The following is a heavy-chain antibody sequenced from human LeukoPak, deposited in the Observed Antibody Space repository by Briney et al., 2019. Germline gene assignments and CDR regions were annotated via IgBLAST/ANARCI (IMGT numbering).Heavy chain of an antibody. V-gene: IGHV4-59*11. J-gene: IGHJ4*02. CDR1: GGSISSHY. CDR3: ARGAANFDY. CDR2: IYYSGST. Sequence: SETLSLTCTVSGGSISSHYWSWIRQPPGKGLEWIGYIYYSGSTNYNPSLKGRVTISVDTSKNQFSLKLSSVTAADTAVYYCARGAANFDYWGQGTLVTVSS. D-gene: IGHD2-15*01.